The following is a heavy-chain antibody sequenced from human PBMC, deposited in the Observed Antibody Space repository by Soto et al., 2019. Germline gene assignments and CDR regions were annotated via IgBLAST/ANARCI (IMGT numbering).Heavy chain of an antibody. CDR1: GFSVSSNY. J-gene: IGHJ5*02. CDR3: ARSGGNYWFDP. D-gene: IGHD2-21*02. V-gene: IGHV3-66*01. CDR2: IYSGGST. Sequence: EVQLVESGGGXXXXGGSXXXSCAASGFSVSSNYMRWVRQAPGKGLEWVSVIYSGGSTYYADSVKGRFTISRDNSKNTLYLQMNSLRAEDTAVYYCARSGGNYWFDPWGQGTLVTVSS.